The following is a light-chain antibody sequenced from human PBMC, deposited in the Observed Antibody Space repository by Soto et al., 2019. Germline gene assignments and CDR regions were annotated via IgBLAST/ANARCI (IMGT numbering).Light chain of an antibody. V-gene: IGKV3-15*01. J-gene: IGKJ4*01. CDR2: GAS. Sequence: EIVMTQSPATLSVSPGDRATLSCRASQSVSSNLAWYKQKPGQAPRLVIYGASTRATAIPARFSGSGSGTEFTLTISSLQSEDFAVYYCQQYADWPPLTFGGGTKVEIK. CDR1: QSVSSN. CDR3: QQYADWPPLT.